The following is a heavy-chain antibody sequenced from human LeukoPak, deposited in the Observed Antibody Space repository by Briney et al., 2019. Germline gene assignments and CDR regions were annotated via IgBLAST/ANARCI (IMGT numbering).Heavy chain of an antibody. D-gene: IGHD3/OR15-3a*01. V-gene: IGHV4-39*01. CDR1: VVSISSSNSY. CDR3: ARQTGSGLFILP. J-gene: IGHJ4*02. CDR2: IYYSGTT. Sequence: PSETLSLTCTVSVVSISSSNSYWGWISQPPGKGLEWIGRIYYSGTTYYNASLKSQVSISIDTSKNRFSLKLTSVTPADTAVYYCARQTGSGLFILPGGQGTLVTVSS.